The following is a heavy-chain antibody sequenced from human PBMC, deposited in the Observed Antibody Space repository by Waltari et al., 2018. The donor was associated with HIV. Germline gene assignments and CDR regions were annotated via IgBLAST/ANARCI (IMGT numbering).Heavy chain of an antibody. Sequence: QVQLQESGPGLVKPSETLSLTCTVSGGSLRSSYWSWIRPPPGKGLEWIGYIYYSGSTNYNPSLKSRVTISVDTSKNQFSLKLSSVTAADTAVYYCARHTRNYGDYRDYGMDVWGQGTTVTVSS. CDR2: IYYSGST. V-gene: IGHV4-59*08. CDR1: GGSLRSSY. CDR3: ARHTRNYGDYRDYGMDV. J-gene: IGHJ6*02. D-gene: IGHD4-17*01.